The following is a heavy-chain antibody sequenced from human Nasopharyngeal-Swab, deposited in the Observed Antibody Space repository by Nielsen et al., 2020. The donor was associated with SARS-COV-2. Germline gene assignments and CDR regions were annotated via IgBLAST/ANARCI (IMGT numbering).Heavy chain of an antibody. CDR2: IYYSGST. V-gene: IGHV4-39*07. CDR1: GGSISSSSYY. D-gene: IGHD3-3*01. CDR3: ARVGTIFGVVIADY. Sequence: SETLSLTCTVSGGSISSSSYYWGWIRQPPGKGLEWIGSIYYSGSTYYNPSPKSRVTISVDTSKNQFSLKLSSVTAADTAVYYCARVGTIFGVVIADYWGQGTLVTVSS. J-gene: IGHJ4*02.